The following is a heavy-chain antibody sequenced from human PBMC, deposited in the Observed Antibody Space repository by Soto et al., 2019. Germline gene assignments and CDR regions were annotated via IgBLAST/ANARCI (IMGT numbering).Heavy chain of an antibody. CDR3: ARRQRVYDSSGYYYVDVVCAFDI. D-gene: IGHD3-22*01. V-gene: IGHV4-39*01. J-gene: IGHJ3*02. CDR2: IYYSGST. CDR1: GGSISSSSYY. Sequence: SSETLSLTCTVSGGSISSSSYYWGWIRQPPGKGLEWIGSIYYSGSTYYNPSLKSRVTISVDTSKNQFSLKLSYVTAADTAVYYCARRQRVYDSSGYYYVDVVCAFDIWGQGTMVTVSS.